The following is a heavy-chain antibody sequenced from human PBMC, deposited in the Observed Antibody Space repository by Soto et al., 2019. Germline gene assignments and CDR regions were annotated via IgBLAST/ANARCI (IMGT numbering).Heavy chain of an antibody. J-gene: IGHJ4*02. CDR1: GGTFSSYA. D-gene: IGHD6-13*01. Sequence: SVKVACNASGGTFSSYAISWVRQAPGQGLEWMGGIIPIFGTANYAQKFQGRVTITADESTSTAYMELSSLRSQDTAVYYCARGKAAAENVQFDYWGQGTLVTVSS. CDR3: ARGKAAAENVQFDY. CDR2: IIPIFGTA. V-gene: IGHV1-69*13.